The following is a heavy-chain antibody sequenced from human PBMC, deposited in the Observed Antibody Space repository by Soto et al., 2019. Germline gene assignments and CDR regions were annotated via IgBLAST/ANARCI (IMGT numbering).Heavy chain of an antibody. CDR2: ISRSGGST. CDR3: AKNPGQLWSYFDY. D-gene: IGHD5-18*01. Sequence: PGGSLRLSCAASGFTFSSYAMSWVRQAPGKGLEWVSAISRSGGSTYYADSVKGRFTISRDNSKNTLYLQMNSLRAEDTAVYYCAKNPGQLWSYFDYWGQGTLVTVSS. CDR1: GFTFSSYA. V-gene: IGHV3-23*01. J-gene: IGHJ4*02.